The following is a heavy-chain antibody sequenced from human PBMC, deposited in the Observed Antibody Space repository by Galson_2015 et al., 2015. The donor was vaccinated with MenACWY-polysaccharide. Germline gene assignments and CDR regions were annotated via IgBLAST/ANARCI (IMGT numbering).Heavy chain of an antibody. D-gene: IGHD2-2*01. Sequence: WVSTIGGSGSNTHYADSVKGRFTISRDNSKNTLSLQMNSLRAEDTAVYYCARVRYSTGKYQFDYWGQGTLVAVSS. CDR2: IGGSGSNT. V-gene: IGHV3-23*01. CDR3: ARVRYSTGKYQFDY. J-gene: IGHJ4*02.